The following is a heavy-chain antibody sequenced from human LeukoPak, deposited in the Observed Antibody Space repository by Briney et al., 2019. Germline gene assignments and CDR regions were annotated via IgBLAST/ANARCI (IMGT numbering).Heavy chain of an antibody. CDR2: IRSKANSYAT. J-gene: IGHJ4*02. D-gene: IGHD5-24*01. Sequence: GGSLKLSCAASGFTFSGSAMHWVRQASGKGLEWVGRIRSKANSYATAYAASVKGGFTISRDDSKNTAYLQMNSLKTEDTAVYYCTRHARWLQWNFDYWGQGTLVTVSS. V-gene: IGHV3-73*01. CDR3: TRHARWLQWNFDY. CDR1: GFTFSGSA.